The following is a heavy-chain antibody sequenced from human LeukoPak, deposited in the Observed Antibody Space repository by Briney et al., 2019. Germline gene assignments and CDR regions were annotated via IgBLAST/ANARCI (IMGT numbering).Heavy chain of an antibody. D-gene: IGHD3-3*02. Sequence: GSLRLSCAASGFTVSTYYMNWVRQAPGKGLEWVSIIYSGGTTYYADSVKGRFTISRDASKNTLPLQMNSLRAEDTAVYFCARVGDHFHWNLDLWGRGTLVSVSS. CDR1: GFTVSTYY. CDR3: ARVGDHFHWNLDL. V-gene: IGHV3-53*01. CDR2: IYSGGTT. J-gene: IGHJ2*01.